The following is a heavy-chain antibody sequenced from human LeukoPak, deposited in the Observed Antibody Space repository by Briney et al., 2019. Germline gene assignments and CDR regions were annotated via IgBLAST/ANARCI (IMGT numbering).Heavy chain of an antibody. CDR2: VNPNSGGT. CDR1: GFTFTGYY. V-gene: IGHV1-2*02. D-gene: IGHD6-19*01. J-gene: IGHJ4*02. Sequence: GASVKVSCKASGFTFTGYYIHWVRQAPGQGLEWMGWVNPNSGGTNYAQMFQGRVTMTRDTSINTAYMELSRLRSDDTAVYYCARELGSGWWPFGYWGQGTLVTVSS. CDR3: ARELGSGWWPFGY.